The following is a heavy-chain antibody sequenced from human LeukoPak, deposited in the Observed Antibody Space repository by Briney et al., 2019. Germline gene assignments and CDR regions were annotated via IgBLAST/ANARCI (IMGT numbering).Heavy chain of an antibody. CDR3: ARVGFRLFDY. Sequence: PSETLSLTCTVSGGSISSHYWSWIRQPPGKGLEWIGYIYYSGSTNYNPSLKSRVTISVDTSKNQFSLKLSSVTAADTAVYYCARVGFRLFDYWGQGTLVTVSS. D-gene: IGHD3-10*01. J-gene: IGHJ4*02. CDR2: IYYSGST. V-gene: IGHV4-59*11. CDR1: GGSISSHY.